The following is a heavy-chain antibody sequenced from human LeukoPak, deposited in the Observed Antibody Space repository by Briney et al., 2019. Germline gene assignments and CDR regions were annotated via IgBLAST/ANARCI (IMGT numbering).Heavy chain of an antibody. D-gene: IGHD4-17*01. CDR2: ISGSGGST. Sequence: PGGSLRLSCAASGFTFSSYAMSWVRQAPGKGLEWVSAISGSGGSTYYADSVKGRFTISRDNAKNSLYLQMNSLRAEDTAVYYCARFIRSDYGDYVLGAFDIWGQGTMVTVSS. CDR1: GFTFSSYA. CDR3: ARFIRSDYGDYVLGAFDI. V-gene: IGHV3-23*01. J-gene: IGHJ3*02.